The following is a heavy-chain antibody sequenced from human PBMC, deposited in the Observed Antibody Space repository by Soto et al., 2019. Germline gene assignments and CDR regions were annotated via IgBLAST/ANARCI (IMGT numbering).Heavy chain of an antibody. CDR3: ARVFIVGAGDAFDI. D-gene: IGHD1-26*01. V-gene: IGHV3-30-3*01. CDR2: ISYDGSNK. Sequence: QVQLVESGGGVVQPGRSLRLSCAASGFTFSSYAMHWVRQAPGKGLEWVAVISYDGSNKYYADSVKGRFTISRDNSKNTLYLQMNSLRAEDTAVYYCARVFIVGAGDAFDIWGQGTMVTVSS. CDR1: GFTFSSYA. J-gene: IGHJ3*02.